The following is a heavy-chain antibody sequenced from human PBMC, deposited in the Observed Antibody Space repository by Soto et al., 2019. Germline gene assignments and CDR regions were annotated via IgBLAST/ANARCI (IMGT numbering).Heavy chain of an antibody. CDR1: GGSISSDDHY. D-gene: IGHD6-6*01. J-gene: IGHJ4*02. Sequence: QVQLQESGPGLVKPSQTLSLTCTVSGGSISSDDHYWTWIRQPPGKGLEWIGYIYYTGSTNYNPSLKSRVPISMDTSKNQFSLKVNSVTAADTAVYYCARDRSNSPDFFDFWGQGTLVTVSS. CDR3: ARDRSNSPDFFDF. V-gene: IGHV4-30-4*01. CDR2: IYYTGST.